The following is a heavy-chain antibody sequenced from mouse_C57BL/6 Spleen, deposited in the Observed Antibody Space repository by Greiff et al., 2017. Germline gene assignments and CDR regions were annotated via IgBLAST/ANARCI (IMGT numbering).Heavy chain of an antibody. V-gene: IGHV1-80*01. CDR2: VYPGDGDT. J-gene: IGHJ2*01. Sequence: QVQLKESGAELVKPGASVKISCKASGYAFSSYWMNWVKQRPGKGLEWIGQVYPGDGDTNYNGKFKGKATLTADKSSSTAYMQLSSLTSEDSAVYFCARDGSSPYFDYWGQGTTLTVSA. D-gene: IGHD1-1*01. CDR3: ARDGSSPYFDY. CDR1: GYAFSSYW.